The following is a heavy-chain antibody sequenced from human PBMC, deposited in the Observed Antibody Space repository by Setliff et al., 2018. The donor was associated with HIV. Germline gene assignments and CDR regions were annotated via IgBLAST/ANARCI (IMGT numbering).Heavy chain of an antibody. J-gene: IGHJ4*02. CDR2: IYYSGST. D-gene: IGHD5-12*01. CDR3: ARVGRWLQLPGIDY. Sequence: PSETLSLTCTVSGDSISSNNYYWAWIRQPPGKGLEWIGYIYYSGSTYYNPSLKSRVTISVDTSKNQFSLKLSSVTAADTAVYYCARVGRWLQLPGIDYWGQGTLVTVSS. CDR1: GDSISSNNYY. V-gene: IGHV4-30-4*08.